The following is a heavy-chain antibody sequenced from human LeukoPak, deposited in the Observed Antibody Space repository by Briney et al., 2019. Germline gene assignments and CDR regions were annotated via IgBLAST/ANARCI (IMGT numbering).Heavy chain of an antibody. CDR3: TKETNAFDA. V-gene: IGHV3-33*03. D-gene: IGHD1-7*01. CDR2: TWSDGVAK. J-gene: IGHJ3*01. Sequence: GGSLRLSCATSGLSVSTSVIHWVRQIPGRGLQWVAGTWSDGVAKYYEASVKGRFTISIDRSKNTAFLQMNNLRAEDTALYHCTKETNAFDAWGQGTLVTVSS. CDR1: GLSVSTSV.